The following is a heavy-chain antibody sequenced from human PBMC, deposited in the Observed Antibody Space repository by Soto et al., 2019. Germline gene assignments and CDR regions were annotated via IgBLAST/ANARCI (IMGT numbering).Heavy chain of an antibody. CDR3: AGAHDYGDYLRGGQYYYYGMDV. CDR1: GFTFSSYS. J-gene: IGHJ6*02. V-gene: IGHV3-48*02. Sequence: EVQLVESGGGLVQPGGSLRLSCAASGFTFSSYSMNWVRQAPGKGLEWVSYISSSSSTIYYADSVKGRFTISRDNAKNSLYLQMNSLRDEDTAVYYCAGAHDYGDYLRGGQYYYYGMDVWGQGTTVTVSS. CDR2: ISSSSSTI. D-gene: IGHD4-17*01.